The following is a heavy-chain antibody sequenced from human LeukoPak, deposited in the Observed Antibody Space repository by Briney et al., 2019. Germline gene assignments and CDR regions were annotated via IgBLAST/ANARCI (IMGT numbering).Heavy chain of an antibody. J-gene: IGHJ4*02. CDR3: ARHEARRYGSGWYHLAE. CDR2: IRVKGNGGTT. Sequence: GGSLRLSCTASGFIFGDYAMSWVRQAPGKGLEWVGFIRVKGNGGTTDYAASVKGRFTISRDDSKSIAYLQMNSLKTEDTAVDYCARHEARRYGSGWYHLAEWGQGTLVTVSS. D-gene: IGHD6-19*01. V-gene: IGHV3-49*04. CDR1: GFIFGDYA.